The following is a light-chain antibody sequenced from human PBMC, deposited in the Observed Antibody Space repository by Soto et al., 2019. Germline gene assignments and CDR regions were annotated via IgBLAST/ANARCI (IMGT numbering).Light chain of an antibody. V-gene: IGKV3-15*01. Sequence: IVLTQSPGTLSLSPGERATLSCRASQSVSSNLAWYQQKPGQAPRLLIYGASTRATGIPARFSGSGSGTEFTLTISSLQSEDFAVYYCRQYNNWPKTFGQGTKVDIK. CDR2: GAS. CDR1: QSVSSN. J-gene: IGKJ1*01. CDR3: RQYNNWPKT.